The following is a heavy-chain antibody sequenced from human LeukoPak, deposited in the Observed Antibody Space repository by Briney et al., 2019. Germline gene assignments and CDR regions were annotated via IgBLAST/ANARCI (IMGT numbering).Heavy chain of an antibody. CDR3: ARDMAYYDILTGYYNNWFDP. CDR2: ISSSSSTI. CDR1: GFTFSSYS. J-gene: IGHJ5*02. D-gene: IGHD3-9*01. Sequence: PGGPLRLSCAASGFTFSSYSMNWVRQAPGKGPEWVSYISSSSSTIYYADSVKGRFTISRDNAKNSLYLQMNSLRDEDTAVYYCARDMAYYDILTGYYNNWFDPWGQGTLVTVSS. V-gene: IGHV3-48*02.